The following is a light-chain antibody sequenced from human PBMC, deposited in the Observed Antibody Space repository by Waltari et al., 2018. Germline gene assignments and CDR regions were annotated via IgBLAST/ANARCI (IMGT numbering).Light chain of an antibody. J-gene: IGLJ2*01. CDR3: ISQSSNDVVL. CDR1: SNDVGGYNS. V-gene: IGLV2-14*01. Sequence: QSALTQPASVSGSPGQSVTIFCAGTSNDVGGYNSVSWYQEHPGQAPRVIIYDVSDRPAWVSDRVSGSKSGNMASLTISGRQAEDEADYYCISQSSNDVVLFGGGTNLTVL. CDR2: DVS.